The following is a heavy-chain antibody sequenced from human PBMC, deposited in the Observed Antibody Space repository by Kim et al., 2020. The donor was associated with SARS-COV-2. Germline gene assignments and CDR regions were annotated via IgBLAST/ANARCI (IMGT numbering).Heavy chain of an antibody. V-gene: IGHV1-69*13. Sequence: SVKVSCKASGGTFSSYAISWVRQAPGQGLEWMGGIIPIFGTANYAQKFQGRVTITADESTSTAYMELSSLRSEDTAVYYCATSWEGSALMEPFDYWGQGTLVTVSS. CDR1: GGTFSSYA. CDR2: IIPIFGTA. D-gene: IGHD1-26*01. CDR3: ATSWEGSALMEPFDY. J-gene: IGHJ4*02.